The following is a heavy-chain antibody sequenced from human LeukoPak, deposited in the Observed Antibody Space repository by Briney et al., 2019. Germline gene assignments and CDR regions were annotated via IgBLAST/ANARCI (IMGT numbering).Heavy chain of an antibody. CDR3: ARGTGTTLRFSFDY. J-gene: IGHJ4*02. CDR1: GGSFSGYY. D-gene: IGHD1-1*01. V-gene: IGHV4-34*01. CDR2: INHSGST. Sequence: PSETLSLTCAVSGGSFSGYYWSWIRQPPGKGLEWIGEINHSGSTNYNPSLKSRVTISVDTSKNQFSLKLSSVTAADTAVYYCARGTGTTLRFSFDYWGQGTLVTVSS.